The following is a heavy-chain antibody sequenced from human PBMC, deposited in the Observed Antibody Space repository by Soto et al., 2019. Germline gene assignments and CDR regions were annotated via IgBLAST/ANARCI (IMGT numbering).Heavy chain of an antibody. J-gene: IGHJ4*02. CDR2: IYYSGST. Sequence: PSETLSLTCTVSGGSISSGDYYWSWIRQPPGKGLEWIGYIYYSGSTYYNPSLKSRVTISVDTSKNQFSLKLSSVTAADTAVYYCAREKTTVFVDYWGQGTLVTVSS. CDR3: AREKTTVFVDY. V-gene: IGHV4-30-4*01. CDR1: GGSISSGDYY. D-gene: IGHD4-17*01.